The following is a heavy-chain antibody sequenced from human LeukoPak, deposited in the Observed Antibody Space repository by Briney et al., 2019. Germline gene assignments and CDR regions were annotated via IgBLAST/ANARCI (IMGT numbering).Heavy chain of an antibody. CDR1: GGSISSSSYY. CDR3: ARQPYCSGGSCYSGFDY. D-gene: IGHD2-15*01. J-gene: IGHJ4*02. V-gene: IGHV4-39*01. CDR2: IYYSGST. Sequence: SETLSLTCTVSGGSISSSSYYWGWIRQPPGKGLEWIGGIYYSGSTYYNPSLKSRVTISVDTSKNQFSLKLSSVTAADTAVYYCARQPYCSGGSCYSGFDYWGQGTLVTVSS.